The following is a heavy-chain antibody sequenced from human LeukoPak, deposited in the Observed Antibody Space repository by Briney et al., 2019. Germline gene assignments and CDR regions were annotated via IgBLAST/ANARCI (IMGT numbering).Heavy chain of an antibody. V-gene: IGHV4-4*07. Sequence: SETLSLTCTVSGGSITSYYWSWIRQSAGKGLEWIGRIHTNGGTNYNPSLSSRVTLSVDTSKNQLSLKLTSVTAADTAMYYCARGTSDVYWYLDVWGRGTQVTVSS. D-gene: IGHD2-2*01. J-gene: IGHJ2*01. CDR1: GGSITSYY. CDR2: IHTNGGT. CDR3: ARGTSDVYWYLDV.